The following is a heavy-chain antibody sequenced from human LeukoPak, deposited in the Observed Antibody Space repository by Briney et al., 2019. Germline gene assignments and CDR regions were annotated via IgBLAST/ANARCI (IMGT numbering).Heavy chain of an antibody. J-gene: IGHJ4*02. CDR2: ISGSGGST. CDR3: AKGLYGDYIDY. D-gene: IGHD4-17*01. Sequence: GGSLRLSCAASGFTFSSYAMSWVRQAPGKGLEWVSAISGSGGSTYYADSVKGRFTIARDNSKNTLYLKMNSLRAEDTAVYYCAKGLYGDYIDYWGQGTPVTVSS. V-gene: IGHV3-23*01. CDR1: GFTFSSYA.